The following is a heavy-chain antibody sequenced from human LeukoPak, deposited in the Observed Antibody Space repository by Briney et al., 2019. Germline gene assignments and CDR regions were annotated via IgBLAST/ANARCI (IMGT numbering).Heavy chain of an antibody. CDR3: ARQYCSGDSCGMYFDY. D-gene: IGHD2-15*01. V-gene: IGHV4-39*01. J-gene: IGHJ4*02. CDR2: IYYNGST. CDR1: GGSISSSNYY. Sequence: SETLSLTCPVSGGSISSSNYYWGWIRQPPGKGLEWIGSIYYNGSTYYSPSLKSRVTISVDTSKNQFSLKLSSVTAADTAVYYCARQYCSGDSCGMYFDYWGQGTLVTVSS.